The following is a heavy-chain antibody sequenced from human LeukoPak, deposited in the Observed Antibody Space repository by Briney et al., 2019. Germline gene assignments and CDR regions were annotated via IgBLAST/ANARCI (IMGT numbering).Heavy chain of an antibody. CDR3: ASNYYYYYGTDV. Sequence: PGGSLRLSCAASGLTFSNCDMNWVRQAPGKGLEWLSYISSSGDTIYHADSVKGRFTISRDNARNSLYLQMNSLRAEDTAVYYCASNYYYYYGTDVWGQGTTVTVSS. CDR1: GLTFSNCD. V-gene: IGHV3-48*03. J-gene: IGHJ6*02. CDR2: ISSSGDTI.